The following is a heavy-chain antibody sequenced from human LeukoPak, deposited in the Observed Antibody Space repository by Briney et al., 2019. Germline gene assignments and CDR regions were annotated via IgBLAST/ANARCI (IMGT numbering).Heavy chain of an antibody. J-gene: IGHJ6*01. CDR1: AYTFSTSG. V-gene: IGHV1-18*01. Sequence: ASVTVSCKASAYTFSTSGMSWVRQAPGQGLEWLGWISAYNGKTNYAQKLQGRVTMTTDTSTTTAYMEWRSLRTDDTAVYYCARQVDVGYYGMDVWGQGTTVIVSS. CDR3: ARQVDVGYYGMDV. CDR2: ISAYNGKT. D-gene: IGHD2-2*01.